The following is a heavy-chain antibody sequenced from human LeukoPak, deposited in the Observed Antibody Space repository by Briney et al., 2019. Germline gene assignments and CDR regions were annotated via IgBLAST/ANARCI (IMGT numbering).Heavy chain of an antibody. V-gene: IGHV1-69*01. CDR3: ARDCSSTSCYDY. Sequence: ASVKVSCKASGGTFSSYTISWVRQAPGQGLEWMGGIIPIFGTANYAQKFQGRVTITADESTSTAYMELSSLRSEDTAVYYCARDCSSTSCYDYWGQGTLVTVSS. CDR1: GGTFSSYT. D-gene: IGHD2-2*01. J-gene: IGHJ4*02. CDR2: IIPIFGTA.